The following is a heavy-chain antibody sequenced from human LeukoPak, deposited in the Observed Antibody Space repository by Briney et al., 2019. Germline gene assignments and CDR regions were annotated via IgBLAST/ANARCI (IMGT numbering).Heavy chain of an antibody. V-gene: IGHV3-21*01. Sequence: GGSLRLSCAASGFTFSSYSMNWVRQAPGKGLEWVSSISSSSSYIYYADSVKGRFTISRDNAKNSLYLQMNSLRAEDTAVYYCARSHGYSSSYFDYWGQGTPVTVSS. CDR3: ARSHGYSSSYFDY. J-gene: IGHJ4*02. CDR1: GFTFSSYS. D-gene: IGHD6-13*01. CDR2: ISSSSSYI.